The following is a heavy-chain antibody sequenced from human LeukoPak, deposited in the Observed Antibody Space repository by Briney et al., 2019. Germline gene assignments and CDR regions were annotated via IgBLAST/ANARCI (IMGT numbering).Heavy chain of an antibody. D-gene: IGHD3-22*01. CDR3: ARGYNYDRTAYYFPRPYYFDY. J-gene: IGHJ4*02. CDR2: ISSGGTTI. V-gene: IGHV3-11*01. CDR1: GFNFSDYY. Sequence: GGSLRLSCAASGFNFSDYYMTWIRQAPGKGLEWVSYISSGGTTIDYADSVKGRFTISRDNAKNSPYLQMNSLRAEDTAVYYCARGYNYDRTAYYFPRPYYFDYWGQGTLVTVSS.